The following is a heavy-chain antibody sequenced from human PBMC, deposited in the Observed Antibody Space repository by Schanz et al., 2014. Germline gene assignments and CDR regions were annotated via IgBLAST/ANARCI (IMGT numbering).Heavy chain of an antibody. D-gene: IGHD4-17*01. CDR3: VRDTDYHFDY. CDR1: GFTFSDYY. Sequence: VHLVESGGGLVKPGGSLRLSCAASGFTFSDYYMTWIRQAPGKGLVWVANIKLDGSEKYYVDSVKGRFTISRDNAKNSLYLQMNSLRAEDTAVYYCVRDTDYHFDYWGQGTLVTVSS. V-gene: IGHV3-7*01. J-gene: IGHJ4*02. CDR2: IKLDGSEK.